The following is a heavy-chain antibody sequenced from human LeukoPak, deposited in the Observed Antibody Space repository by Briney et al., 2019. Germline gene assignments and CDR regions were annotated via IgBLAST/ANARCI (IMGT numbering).Heavy chain of an antibody. CDR1: GGSISSGSYY. D-gene: IGHD3-16*01. CDR3: ARGGYDYVWGSSPFFDY. CDR2: IYTSGST. Sequence: SETLSLTCTVSGGSISSGSYYWSWIRQPAGKGLEWIGRIYTSGSTNYNPSLKSRVTISVDTSKNQFSLKLSSVTAADTAVYYCARGGYDYVWGSSPFFDYWGQGTLVTVSS. V-gene: IGHV4-61*02. J-gene: IGHJ4*02.